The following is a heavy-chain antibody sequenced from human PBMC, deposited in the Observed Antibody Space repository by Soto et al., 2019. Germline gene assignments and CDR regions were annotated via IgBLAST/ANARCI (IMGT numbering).Heavy chain of an antibody. Sequence: TLSLTCTVSGGSISSGGYYWSWIRQHPGKGLEWIGYIYYSGSTYYNPSLKSRVTISVATSKNQFSLKLSSVTAADTAVYYCARVKYDSSGYSPYYFDYWGQGNMVTV. CDR1: GGSISSGGYY. CDR3: ARVKYDSSGYSPYYFDY. V-gene: IGHV4-31*03. J-gene: IGHJ4*02. D-gene: IGHD3-22*01. CDR2: IYYSGST.